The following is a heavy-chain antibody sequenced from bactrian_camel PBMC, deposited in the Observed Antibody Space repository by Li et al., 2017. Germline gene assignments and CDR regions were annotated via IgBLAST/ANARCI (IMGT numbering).Heavy chain of an antibody. CDR1: GFIFSDYA. V-gene: IGHV3S31*01. CDR3: TNEVEVHNEYEHNG. CDR2: IDKDGVPT. J-gene: IGHJ4*01. Sequence: VQLVESGGGLVQPGGSLRISCAASGFIFSDYAMTWVRQPPGKGLEWVSGIDKDGVPTYYADSVKGRFTISRDNAKNTLYLQLNDLKTEDTAMYYCTNEVEVHNEYEHNGWGQGTQVTVS. D-gene: IGHD4*01.